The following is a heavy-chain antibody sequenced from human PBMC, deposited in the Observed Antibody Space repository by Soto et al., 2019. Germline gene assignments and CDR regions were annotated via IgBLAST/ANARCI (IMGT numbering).Heavy chain of an antibody. CDR2: IDPNSGGT. D-gene: IGHD3-10*01. J-gene: IGHJ6*02. Sequence: ASVKVSCKASGYTFTGYYMHWVRQAPGQGLEWMGWIDPNSGGTDYAQKFQGWVTMTRDTSISTAYMELSRLRSDDTAVYYCASGAYGSGSYYNHGMDVWDQGTTVTVSS. V-gene: IGHV1-2*04. CDR3: ASGAYGSGSYYNHGMDV. CDR1: GYTFTGYY.